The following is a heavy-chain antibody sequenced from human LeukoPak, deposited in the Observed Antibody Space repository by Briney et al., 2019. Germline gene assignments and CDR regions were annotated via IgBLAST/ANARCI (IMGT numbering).Heavy chain of an antibody. J-gene: IGHJ3*02. CDR1: GFTFSSYG. D-gene: IGHD5-18*01. CDR2: ISYDGSNK. Sequence: GRSLRLSCAASGFTFSSYGMHWVRQAPGKGLEWVAVISYDGSNKYYADSVKGRFTISRDNSKNTLYLQMNSLRAEDTAVYYCARVAMSGAFDIWGQGTMVTVSS. CDR3: ARVAMSGAFDI. V-gene: IGHV3-30*03.